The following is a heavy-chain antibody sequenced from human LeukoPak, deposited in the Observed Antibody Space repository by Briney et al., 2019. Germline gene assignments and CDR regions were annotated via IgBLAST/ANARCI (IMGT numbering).Heavy chain of an antibody. Sequence: GGSLRLSCAASGFSFSKYGMHWVRQAPGKGLEWVAVISHDGSNKYYADSVKGRFTISRDNSKNTLYLQMNSLRAEETAVYYCAGEGHRGMAVYHFDYWGQGALVTVSS. CDR3: AGEGHRGMAVYHFDY. V-gene: IGHV3-30*03. J-gene: IGHJ4*02. CDR2: ISHDGSNK. CDR1: GFSFSKYG. D-gene: IGHD5-18*01.